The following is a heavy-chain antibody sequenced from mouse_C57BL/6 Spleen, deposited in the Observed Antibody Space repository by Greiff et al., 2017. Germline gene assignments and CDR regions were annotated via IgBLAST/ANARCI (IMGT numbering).Heavy chain of an antibody. Sequence: VKLVESGPGLVAPSQSLSITCTVSGFSLTSYAISWVRQPPGKGLEWLGVIWTGGGTNYNSALKSRLSISKDNSKSQVFLKMNSLQTDDTARYYCARAYDYDGAPWFAYWGQGTLVTVSA. CDR1: GFSLTSYA. J-gene: IGHJ3*01. D-gene: IGHD2-4*01. CDR2: IWTGGGT. CDR3: ARAYDYDGAPWFAY. V-gene: IGHV2-9-1*01.